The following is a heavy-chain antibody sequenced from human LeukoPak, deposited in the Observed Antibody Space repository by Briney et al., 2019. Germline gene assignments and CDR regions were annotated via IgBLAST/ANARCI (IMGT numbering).Heavy chain of an antibody. V-gene: IGHV1-2*02. D-gene: IGHD1-26*01. CDR2: INPNSGGT. CDR1: GYTFTGYY. CDR3: ARDYSGEWEQLTGWWFDP. J-gene: IGHJ5*02. Sequence: ASVKVSCKASGYTFTGYYMHWVRQAPGQGLEWMGWINPNSGGTNYAQKFQGRVTMTRDMSTRTDYMELSDLEPEDTAVYYCARDYSGEWEQLTGWWFDPWGQGTLVIVSS.